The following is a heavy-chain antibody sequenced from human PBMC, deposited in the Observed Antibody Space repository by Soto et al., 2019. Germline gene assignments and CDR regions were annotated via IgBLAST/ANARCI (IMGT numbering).Heavy chain of an antibody. V-gene: IGHV4-59*08. J-gene: IGHJ6*03. CDR3: ARQASYDFWDGRFYYNYYMDV. Sequence: QVQLQESGPGLVKPSETLSLSCTVSSGSISGYYWSWIRQPPGKGQEWIGSIYSSGTTYYNPTLKSRVTMSVATSKIQSSLNLRSVTAADTAVYYCARQASYDFWDGRFYYNYYMDVWGKGTPVTVSS. D-gene: IGHD3-3*01. CDR1: SGSISGYY. CDR2: IYSSGTT.